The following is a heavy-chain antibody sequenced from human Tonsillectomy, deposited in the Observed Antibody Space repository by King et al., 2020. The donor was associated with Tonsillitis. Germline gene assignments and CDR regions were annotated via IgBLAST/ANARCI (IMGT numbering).Heavy chain of an antibody. CDR3: ARGHPDYDTLV. J-gene: IGHJ4*02. D-gene: IGHD3-22*01. CDR1: GFTVSSYW. Sequence: VQLVESGGGLVQPGGSLRLSCAASGFTVSSYWMHWVRQAPGKGLVWVSRINSDGSSTNYADSVKGRFTISRDNAKNTLYLQMNSLRAEDTAVYYCARGHPDYDTLVWGQGTLVTVSS. CDR2: INSDGSST. V-gene: IGHV3-74*01.